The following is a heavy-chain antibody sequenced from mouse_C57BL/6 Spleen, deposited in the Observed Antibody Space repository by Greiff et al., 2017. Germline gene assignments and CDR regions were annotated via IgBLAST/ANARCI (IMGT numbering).Heavy chain of an antibody. V-gene: IGHV1-26*01. Sequence: EVQLQQSGPELVKPGASVKISCKASGYTFTDYYMNWVKQSHGKSLEWIGDINPNNGGTSYNQKFKGKATLTVDKSSSTAYMELRSLTSEDSAVYYCARNDYDGPWFAYWGQGTLVTVSA. CDR3: ARNDYDGPWFAY. CDR2: INPNNGGT. J-gene: IGHJ3*01. D-gene: IGHD2-4*01. CDR1: GYTFTDYY.